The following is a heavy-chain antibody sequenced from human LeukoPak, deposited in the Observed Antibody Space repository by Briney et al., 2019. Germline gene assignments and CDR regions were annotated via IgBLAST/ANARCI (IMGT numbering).Heavy chain of an antibody. V-gene: IGHV3-23*01. CDR2: ISDSGGRT. J-gene: IGHJ4*02. D-gene: IGHD3-22*01. Sequence: GGSLRLSCAASGFTFSSYGMSWVRQAPGKGLEWVSSISDSGGRTFYADSVKGRFTISRDNSKNTLYLQINSLRAEDTAVYYCEKDSYDTSIWGQRTLVTVSA. CDR3: EKDSYDTSI. CDR1: GFTFSSYG.